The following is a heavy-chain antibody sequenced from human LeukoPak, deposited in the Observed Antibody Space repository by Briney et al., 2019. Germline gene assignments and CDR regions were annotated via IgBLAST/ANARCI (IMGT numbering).Heavy chain of an antibody. CDR3: AREEQGYSYGPFDY. D-gene: IGHD5-18*01. CDR1: GGSFSGYY. V-gene: IGHV4-34*01. Sequence: SETLSLTCAVYGGSFSGYYSSWIRQPPGKGLEWIGEINHSGSTNYNPSLKGRVTISVDTSKNQVSLKLSSVTAADTAVYYCAREEQGYSYGPFDYWGQGTLVTVSS. J-gene: IGHJ4*02. CDR2: INHSGST.